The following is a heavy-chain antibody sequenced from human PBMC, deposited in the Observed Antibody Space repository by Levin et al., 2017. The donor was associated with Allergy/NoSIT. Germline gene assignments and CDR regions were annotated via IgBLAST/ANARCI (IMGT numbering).Heavy chain of an antibody. J-gene: IGHJ4*02. CDR1: GDSISSGNYY. CDR2: IFYTGST. Sequence: SETLSLTCTVSGDSISSGNYYWSWIRQHPGKGLEWIGYIFYTGSTYYNPSLKSRITISVDTSKNQFSLKLSSVTAADTAVYYCARKGMVREVIRAFDYWGQGTLVTVSS. V-gene: IGHV4-31*03. CDR3: ARKGMVREVIRAFDY. D-gene: IGHD3-10*01.